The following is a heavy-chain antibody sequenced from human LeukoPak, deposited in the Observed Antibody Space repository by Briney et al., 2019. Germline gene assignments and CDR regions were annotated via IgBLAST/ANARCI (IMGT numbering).Heavy chain of an antibody. CDR2: IKQDGRDK. V-gene: IGHV3-7*03. CDR3: VRYFTAVAPTLRLDY. CDR1: GFTFSSYW. Sequence: GGSLRLSCAASGFTFSSYWMDWVRQAPGKGLEWVATIKQDGRDKYYVDSVKGRFTISRDDAKNSLYQQMNSLRVEDTAVYHCVRYFTAVAPTLRLDYWGQGTLVTVSS. D-gene: IGHD6-19*01. J-gene: IGHJ4*02.